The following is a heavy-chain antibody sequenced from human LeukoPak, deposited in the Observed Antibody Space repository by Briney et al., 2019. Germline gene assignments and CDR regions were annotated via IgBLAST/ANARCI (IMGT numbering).Heavy chain of an antibody. CDR2: ISSSGSAI. CDR3: ARGLRRQFDY. D-gene: IGHD2-8*01. CDR1: GFTFSSYD. J-gene: IGHJ4*02. V-gene: IGHV3-48*03. Sequence: PGGSLRLSCAASGFTFSSYDMNRVRQAPGKGLEWVSYISSSGSAIYYTDSVKGRFTISRDSAQNSMYLQMNSLSAEDTAIYYCARGLRRQFDYWGQGTLVTVSS.